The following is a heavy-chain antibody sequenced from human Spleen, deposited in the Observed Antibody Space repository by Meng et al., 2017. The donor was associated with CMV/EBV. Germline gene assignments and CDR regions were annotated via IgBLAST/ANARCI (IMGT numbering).Heavy chain of an antibody. CDR2: INPTTGST. CDR1: GYTFTSYY. D-gene: IGHD3-3*01. CDR3: AAVPDDFWYGMDV. V-gene: IGHV1-46*01. J-gene: IGHJ6*02. Sequence: ASVKVSCKASGYTFTSYYMHWVRQAPGQGLEWMGVINPTTGSTTDAQKFQDRVSMTRDTSTSTVYMELSSLRSEDTAVYYCAAVPDDFWYGMDVWGQGTTVTVSS.